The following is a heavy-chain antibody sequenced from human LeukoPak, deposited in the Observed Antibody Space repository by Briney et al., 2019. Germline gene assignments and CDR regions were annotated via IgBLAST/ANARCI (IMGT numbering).Heavy chain of an antibody. D-gene: IGHD1/OR15-1a*01. Sequence: GGSLRLSCVGSGFIFRDYAMHWVRQAPDRGLEWVASIWYDGSNKYYADSVTGRFTISRDNSKNTVYLQMNSQRVEDTAIYYCARGVGTMGGRPDYWGQGTQVTVSS. J-gene: IGHJ4*01. V-gene: IGHV3-33*01. CDR2: IWYDGSNK. CDR1: GFIFRDYA. CDR3: ARGVGTMGGRPDY.